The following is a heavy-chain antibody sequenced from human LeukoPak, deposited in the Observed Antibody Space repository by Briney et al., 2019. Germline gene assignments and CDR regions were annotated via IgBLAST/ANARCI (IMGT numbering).Heavy chain of an antibody. CDR1: GYTLTELS. CDR2: FDPEDGET. V-gene: IGHV1-24*01. CDR3: ATVLGYDFWSGYYPRYSFDY. Sequence: ASVKVSCKVSGYTLTELSMHWVRQAPGKGREWMGGFDPEDGETIYAQKFQGRVTMTEDTSTDTAYMELSSLRSEDTAVYYCATVLGYDFWSGYYPRYSFDYWGQGTLVTVSS. J-gene: IGHJ4*02. D-gene: IGHD3-3*01.